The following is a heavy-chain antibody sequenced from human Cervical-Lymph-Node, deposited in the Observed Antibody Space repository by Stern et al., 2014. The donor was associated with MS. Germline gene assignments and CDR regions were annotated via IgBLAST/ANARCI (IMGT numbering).Heavy chain of an antibody. Sequence: VQLVESGSEVKKPGASVKVSCETSGYTFASYGISWVRQAPGQGLEWMAWISAFDGNTNYAQKFQGRVTMTTDTYTSTAYMELRSLRSDDTAVYYCAKDGRYSSTHLDFWGQGTLVTVSS. CDR3: AKDGRYSSTHLDF. CDR1: GYTFASYG. D-gene: IGHD6-13*01. J-gene: IGHJ4*02. CDR2: ISAFDGNT. V-gene: IGHV1-18*04.